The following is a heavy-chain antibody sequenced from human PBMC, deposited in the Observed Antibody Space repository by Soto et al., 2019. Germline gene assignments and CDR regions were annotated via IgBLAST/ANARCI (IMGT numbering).Heavy chain of an antibody. CDR1: GGSLSSGGYS. CDR2: IYHSGST. J-gene: IGHJ5*02. D-gene: IGHD3-10*01. CDR3: ARASITMVRGALNWFDP. Sequence: SDTLSLTCAVSGGSLSSGGYSRSWIRQPPGKGLEWIGYIYHSGSTYYNPSLKSRVTISVDRSKNQFSLKLSSVTAADTAVYYCARASITMVRGALNWFDPWGQGTLVTVSS. V-gene: IGHV4-30-2*01.